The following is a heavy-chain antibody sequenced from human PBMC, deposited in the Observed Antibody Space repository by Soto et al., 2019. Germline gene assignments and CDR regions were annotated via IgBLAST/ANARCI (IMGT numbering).Heavy chain of an antibody. CDR3: ASKLKRITMVRGGMDV. J-gene: IGHJ6*02. V-gene: IGHV4-30-4*01. CDR1: GGSISSGDYY. Sequence: QVQLQESGPGLVKPSQTLSLTCTVSGGSISSGDYYWSWIRQPPGKGLEWIGYIYYSGSTYYNPSLKSRVTISVDTSKNQLSLKLSSVTAADTAVYYCASKLKRITMVRGGMDVWGQGTTVTVSS. CDR2: IYYSGST. D-gene: IGHD3-10*01.